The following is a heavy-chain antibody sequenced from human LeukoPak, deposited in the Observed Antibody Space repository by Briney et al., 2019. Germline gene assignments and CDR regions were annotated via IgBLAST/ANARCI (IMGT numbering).Heavy chain of an antibody. J-gene: IGHJ4*02. D-gene: IGHD3-22*01. CDR2: INPNSGGT. V-gene: IGHV1-2*02. Sequence: GASVKVSCKASGYTFTGYYMHWVRQAPGQGLEWMGWINPNSGGTNYAQKFQGRVTMTRDTSISTACMELSRLRSDDTAVYYCARAGGSSGYYWDYFDYWGQGTLVTVSS. CDR3: ARAGGSSGYYWDYFDY. CDR1: GYTFTGYY.